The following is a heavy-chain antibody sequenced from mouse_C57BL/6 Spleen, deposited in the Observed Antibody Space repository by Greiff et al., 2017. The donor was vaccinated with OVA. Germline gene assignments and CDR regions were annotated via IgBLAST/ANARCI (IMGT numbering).Heavy chain of an antibody. D-gene: IGHD1-1*02. CDR1: GFTFSDSW. Sequence: EVQLQESGGGLVQPGGSMKLSCAASGFTFSDSWMDWVRQSPEKGLEWVAEIRNGASNPASSDAVSVQGRFTISRADSKRSVYLQMNSSRAEDTGLYYCTRHGNGDYFDYWGQGTTLTVSS. CDR3: TRHGNGDYFDY. CDR2: IRNGASNPAS. V-gene: IGHV6-6*01. J-gene: IGHJ2*01.